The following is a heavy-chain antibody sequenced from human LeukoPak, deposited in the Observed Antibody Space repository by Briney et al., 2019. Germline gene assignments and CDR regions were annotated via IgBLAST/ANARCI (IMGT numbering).Heavy chain of an antibody. CDR1: GFTFDDYD. CDR2: INWNGGST. V-gene: IGHV3-20*04. D-gene: IGHD6-13*01. CDR3: ARAVGGSSLGS. J-gene: IGHJ5*02. Sequence: GGSLRLSCAASGFTFDDYDMSWVRRAPGKGLEWVSGINWNGGSTGYAGSVKGRFTISRDNAKDSLYLQMNSLRAEDTALYYCARAVGGSSLGSWRQGTLVTVSS.